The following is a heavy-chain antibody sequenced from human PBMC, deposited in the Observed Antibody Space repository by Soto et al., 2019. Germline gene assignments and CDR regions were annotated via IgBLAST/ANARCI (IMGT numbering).Heavy chain of an antibody. CDR3: ARVPLRYGYRGYYYGMDV. V-gene: IGHV4-34*01. Sequence: SETLSLTCAVYGGSFSGYYWSWIRQPPGKGLEWIGEINHSGSTNYNPSLKGRVTISVDTSKNQFSLKLSSVTAADTAVYYCARVPLRYGYRGYYYGMDVWGQGTTVTVSS. J-gene: IGHJ6*02. CDR1: GGSFSGYY. D-gene: IGHD5-18*01. CDR2: INHSGST.